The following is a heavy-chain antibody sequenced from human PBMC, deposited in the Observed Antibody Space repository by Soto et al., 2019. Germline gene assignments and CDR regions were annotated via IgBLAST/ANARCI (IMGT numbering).Heavy chain of an antibody. D-gene: IGHD3-22*01. J-gene: IGHJ4*02. CDR2: ISYDGSNK. CDR1: GFTFSSYA. CDR3: ARDGGRYYDS. Sequence: GGSLRLSCAASGFTFSSYAMHWVRQAPGKGLEWVAVISYDGSNKYYADSVKGRFTISRDNSKNTLYLQMNSLRAEDTAVYYCARDGGRYYDSWGQGTLVTVSS. V-gene: IGHV3-30-3*01.